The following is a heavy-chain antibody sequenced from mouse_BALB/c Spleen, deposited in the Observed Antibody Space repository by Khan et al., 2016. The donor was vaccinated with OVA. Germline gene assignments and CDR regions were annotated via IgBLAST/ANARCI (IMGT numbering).Heavy chain of an antibody. CDR1: GFTFTSYG. CDR3: ATSYFYGYYFDY. V-gene: IGHV5-17*02. D-gene: IGHD1-1*01. Sequence: EVQLQESGGGLVQSGGSRKLSCAASGFTFTSYGMHWIRQAPEKGLEWVAYISSDSHTIYYADTVKGRFTISRDNPKNTLFLQMTSLRSGDTAMYFCATSYFYGYYFDYWGQGTTLTVSS. J-gene: IGHJ2*01. CDR2: ISSDSHTI.